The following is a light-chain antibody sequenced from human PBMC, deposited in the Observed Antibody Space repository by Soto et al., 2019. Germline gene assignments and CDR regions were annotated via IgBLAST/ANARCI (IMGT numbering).Light chain of an antibody. V-gene: IGLV1-44*01. Sequence: QSVLTQPPSASGTPGQRVTISCSGSSSNIESNTVTWYQQLPGTAPKLVIYSNYDRPSGVPDRFSGSTSGTSASLVIRGLQSEDEADYYCAAWDVILKGYVFGGGTKVTVL. CDR2: SNY. CDR3: AAWDVILKGYV. CDR1: SSNIESNT. J-gene: IGLJ1*01.